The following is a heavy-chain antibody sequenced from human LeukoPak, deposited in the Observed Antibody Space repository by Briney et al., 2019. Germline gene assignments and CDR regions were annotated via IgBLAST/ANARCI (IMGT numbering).Heavy chain of an antibody. J-gene: IGHJ4*02. CDR1: GFTFSHYS. CDR2: IRFTGSYI. Sequence: GGSLRLSCVASGFTFSHYSMNWVRQAPGKGLEWVSSIRFTGSYIYYADSVKGRFTISRDDAKNLLSLQMISLRAEDTAVYYCTRAGPRRDGYNGDYWGQGTLVTVSS. V-gene: IGHV3-21*01. D-gene: IGHD5-24*01. CDR3: TRAGPRRDGYNGDY.